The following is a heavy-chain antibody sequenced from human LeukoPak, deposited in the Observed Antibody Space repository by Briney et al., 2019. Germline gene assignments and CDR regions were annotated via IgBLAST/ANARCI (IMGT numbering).Heavy chain of an antibody. CDR2: INHSGST. CDR1: GGSISGNY. CDR3: ARGTITTVTYYFVY. V-gene: IGHV4-34*01. J-gene: IGHJ4*02. D-gene: IGHD4-17*01. Sequence: PSETLSLTCAVSGGSISGNYWSWVRQPPGRGLEWIGEINHSGSTNYNPSLKSRVTISVDTSKNQFSLNLSSVTAADTAVYYCARGTITTVTYYFVYCGQGTLVTVSS.